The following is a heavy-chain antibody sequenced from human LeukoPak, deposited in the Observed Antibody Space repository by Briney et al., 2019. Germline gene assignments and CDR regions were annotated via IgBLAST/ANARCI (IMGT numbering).Heavy chain of an antibody. V-gene: IGHV4-59*08. D-gene: IGHD6-19*01. J-gene: IGHJ3*02. CDR1: DGTISGYF. CDR3: ARHGYSSGWYGACNI. Sequence: SETLSLTCTVSDGTISGYFWSWFRQPPGKGLERIGYIYYSGTTQYSPSLKSRVTISVDTSKNQFSLKLSSVTASDTAVYYCARHGYSSGWYGACNIWGQGTMVTVSS. CDR2: IYYSGTT.